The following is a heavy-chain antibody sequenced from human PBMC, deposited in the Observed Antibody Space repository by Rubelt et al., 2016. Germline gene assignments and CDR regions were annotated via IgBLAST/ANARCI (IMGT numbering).Heavy chain of an antibody. CDR3: ARRDGYNWDDAFDI. CDR2: ISAYNGKT. V-gene: IGHV1-18*01. CDR1: GYTFTSYG. D-gene: IGHD5-24*01. Sequence: QVQLVQSGAEVKKPGASVKVSCKASGYTFTSYGISWVRQAPGHGHEWMGWISAYNGKTNYAQKLQGRVTVTTDTSTSTAYMELRSLGSDGTAVYYCARRDGYNWDDAFDIWGQGTMVTVSS. J-gene: IGHJ3*02.